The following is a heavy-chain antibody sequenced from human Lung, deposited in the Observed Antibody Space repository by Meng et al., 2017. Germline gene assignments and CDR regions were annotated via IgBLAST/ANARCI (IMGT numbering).Heavy chain of an antibody. D-gene: IGHD3-10*01. CDR1: DYTFTGYG. J-gene: IGHJ4*02. Sequence: QVQPVQSGPEVKKPGASVKVSCKASDYTFTGYGVSWVRQAPEQGLEGRAGLGAKDGRTSHAPKFQGRVTVSEDRPTATAYMELRGLRSDDTAVYYCARGTAGGGYSDYWGQGTLVTVSS. CDR2: LGAKDGRT. CDR3: ARGTAGGGYSDY. V-gene: IGHV1-18*01.